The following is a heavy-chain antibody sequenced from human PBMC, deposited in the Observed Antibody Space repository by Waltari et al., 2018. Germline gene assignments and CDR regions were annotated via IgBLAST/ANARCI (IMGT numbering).Heavy chain of an antibody. CDR3: ARGIYYDSSAGDAFDI. D-gene: IGHD3-22*01. V-gene: IGHV4-34*01. CDR1: GGSFSGYY. J-gene: IGHJ3*02. Sequence: QVQLQQWGAGLLKPSETLSLTCAVYGGSFSGYYWSWIRQPPGKGLEWIGEINHSGSTNYNPSLKSRVTISVDTSKNQFSLKLSSVTAADTAVYYCARGIYYDSSAGDAFDIWGQGIMVTVSS. CDR2: INHSGST.